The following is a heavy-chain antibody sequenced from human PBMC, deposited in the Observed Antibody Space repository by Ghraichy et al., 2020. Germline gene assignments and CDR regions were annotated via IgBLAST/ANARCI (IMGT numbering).Heavy chain of an antibody. CDR3: AREMYYYDSSGYTKWFDP. D-gene: IGHD3-22*01. V-gene: IGHV3-7*03. CDR1: GFTFRSYW. Sequence: GGSLRLSCAVSGFTFRSYWMSWVRQAPGKGLEWVANINQDGSEKYYVDSVKGRFTISRDNAKNSLYLQMNSLRAEDTVEYYCAREMYYYDSSGYTKWFDPWGQGALVTVSS. J-gene: IGHJ5*02. CDR2: INQDGSEK.